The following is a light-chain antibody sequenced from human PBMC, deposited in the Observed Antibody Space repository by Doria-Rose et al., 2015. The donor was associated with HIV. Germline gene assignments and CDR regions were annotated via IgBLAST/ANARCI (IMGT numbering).Light chain of an antibody. CDR3: HQYGTSWT. Sequence: TQSPGTLSLSPGERATLSCRAGQSFSSTYSAWYQQKPGQAPSLLIYDGSTRATGIPDRFSASGSGIDFTLTINRLEPEDFALYYCHQYGTSWTFGQGTKVEI. J-gene: IGKJ1*01. CDR2: DGS. V-gene: IGKV3-20*01. CDR1: QSFSSTY.